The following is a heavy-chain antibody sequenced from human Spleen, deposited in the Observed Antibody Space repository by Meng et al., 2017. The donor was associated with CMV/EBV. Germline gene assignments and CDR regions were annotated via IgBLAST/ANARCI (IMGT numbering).Heavy chain of an antibody. D-gene: IGHD1-14*01. Sequence: SETLSLTCTVSGDSIISSSYYWGWIRQPPGKGLEWIGSIYYSGSTYYNPSLKSRVTISVDTSKNQFSLKLSSVTAADTAVYFCAREDRGPRTGSEFSYYYGMDVWGQGTTVTVSS. CDR1: GDSIISSSYY. J-gene: IGHJ6*02. V-gene: IGHV4-39*07. CDR3: AREDRGPRTGSEFSYYYGMDV. CDR2: IYYSGST.